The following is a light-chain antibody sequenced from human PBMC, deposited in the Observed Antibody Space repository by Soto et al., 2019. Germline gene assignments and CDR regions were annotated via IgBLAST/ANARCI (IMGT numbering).Light chain of an antibody. V-gene: IGLV1-44*01. CDR1: SSNIGTNA. CDR2: SNN. J-gene: IGLJ3*02. CDR3: AAWDDSLNGNWV. Sequence: QSVLTQPPSASGTPGQRVAISCSGSSSNIGTNAVNWYQQLPGTAPKLLIYSNNHRPSGVPDRFSGSKSGTSASLAISGLQSEDEADYYCAAWDDSLNGNWVXGGGTKLTVL.